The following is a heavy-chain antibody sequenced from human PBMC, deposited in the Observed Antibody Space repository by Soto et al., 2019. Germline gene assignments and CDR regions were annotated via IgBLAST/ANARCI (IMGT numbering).Heavy chain of an antibody. J-gene: IGHJ6*03. D-gene: IGHD3-3*01. CDR3: ARLRFLEWLPGMSYYYYYMDV. CDR1: GGTIRSYY. CDR2: IYYSGST. Sequence: SETLSLTCTVSGGTIRSYYWSWIRQPTGKGLEWIGYIYYSGSTNYNPSLKSRVTISADTSKNQFSLKLSSVTAADTAVYYCARLRFLEWLPGMSYYYYYMDVWGKGTTVTVSS. V-gene: IGHV4-59*08.